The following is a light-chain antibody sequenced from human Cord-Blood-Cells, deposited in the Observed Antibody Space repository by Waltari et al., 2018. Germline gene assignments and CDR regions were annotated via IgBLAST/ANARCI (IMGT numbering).Light chain of an antibody. CDR1: QSLLHSNGYNY. CDR2: LGS. J-gene: IGKJ3*01. V-gene: IGKV2-28*01. CDR3: MQALQTPFT. Sequence: DIVMTQSPLSLPVTPGEPPSISCRSSQSLLHSNGYNYLDWYLQKPGQSPQLLIYLGSNRASGVPERFSGRGSGTDFTLKISSVEAEYVGVYYCMQALQTPFTFGPGTKVDIK.